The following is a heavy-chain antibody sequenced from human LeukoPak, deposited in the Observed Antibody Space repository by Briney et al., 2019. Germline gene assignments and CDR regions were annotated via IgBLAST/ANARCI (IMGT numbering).Heavy chain of an antibody. J-gene: IGHJ5*02. CDR3: VKGSLRPNWFDP. Sequence: PGGSLRLSCAASGFTFSSYAMSWVRQAPGKGLEWVSAISGRGGSTYYADSVKGRFTISRDNSKNTLYLQMNSLRAEDTAVYYCVKGSLRPNWFDPWGQGTLVTVSS. CDR2: ISGRGGST. D-gene: IGHD2-8*01. V-gene: IGHV3-23*01. CDR1: GFTFSSYA.